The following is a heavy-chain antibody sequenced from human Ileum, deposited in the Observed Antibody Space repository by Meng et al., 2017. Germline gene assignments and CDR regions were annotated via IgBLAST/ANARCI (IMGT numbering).Heavy chain of an antibody. V-gene: IGHV1-18*01. CDR3: AREGAYNGGDY. J-gene: IGHJ4*02. Sequence: QVQLVQSVAEGKKPGASVKVSCKASGYTFTTYGISWVRQAPGQGLEWMGWMNTDKGNTNYAQKFQGRVTMTRDTSTSTAYMELRSLRSDDTAVYYCAREGAYNGGDYWGQGTLVTVSS. CDR2: MNTDKGNT. CDR1: GYTFTTYG. D-gene: IGHD1-1*01.